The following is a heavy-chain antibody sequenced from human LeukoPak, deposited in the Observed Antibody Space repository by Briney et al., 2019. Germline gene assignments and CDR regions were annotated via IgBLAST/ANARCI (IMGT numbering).Heavy chain of an antibody. CDR3: ARQRIAAAGPFDY. D-gene: IGHD6-13*01. J-gene: IGHJ4*02. CDR2: INHSGST. V-gene: IGHV4-34*01. CDR1: GGSFSGYY. Sequence: SETLSLTCAVYGGSFSGYYWSWIRQPPEKGLEWIGEINHSGSTNYNPSLKSRVTISVDTSKNQFSLKLSSVTAADTAVYYCARQRIAAAGPFDYWGQGTLVTVFS.